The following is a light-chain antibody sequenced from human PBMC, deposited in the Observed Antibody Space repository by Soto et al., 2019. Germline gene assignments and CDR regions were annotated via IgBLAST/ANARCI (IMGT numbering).Light chain of an antibody. J-gene: IGKJ1*01. CDR3: QQYGSSPRT. V-gene: IGKV2-28*01. CDR2: LAT. CDR1: RSLLQTNGNTY. Sequence: IVMTQSPLSLPVTTGEPASSSCRSSRSLLQTNGNTYLDWYLQKPGQSPQLLISLATNRASGVPDRFSGSGSGTDFTLIISRLEPEDFAMYYCQQYGSSPRTFGQGTKVDIK.